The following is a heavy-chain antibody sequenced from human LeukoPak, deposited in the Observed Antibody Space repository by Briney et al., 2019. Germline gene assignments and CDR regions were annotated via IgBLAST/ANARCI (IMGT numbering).Heavy chain of an antibody. D-gene: IGHD4-17*01. V-gene: IGHV4-34*01. Sequence: KPGGSLRLSCAASGFTFSSYAMSWVRQAPGKGLEWIGEINHSGSTNYNPSLKSRVTISVDTSKNQFSLKLSSVTAADTAVYYCASAVTVTRYFDYWGQGTLVTVSS. CDR2: INHSGST. CDR3: ASAVTVTRYFDY. CDR1: GFTFSSYA. J-gene: IGHJ4*02.